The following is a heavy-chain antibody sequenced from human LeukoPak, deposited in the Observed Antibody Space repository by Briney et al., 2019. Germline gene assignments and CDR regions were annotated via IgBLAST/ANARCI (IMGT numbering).Heavy chain of an antibody. Sequence: TGKSLRLSCAASGFTFSSYGMHWLRQAPGKGLEWAAVIENDGSNKYYADSVKGRFTIFRDNSKNTLYLQMNSLRAEDTAVYYCAKDVSWAGHGGGVPIAVAGISGYFDYWGQGTLVTVSS. CDR2: IENDGSNK. D-gene: IGHD6-19*01. CDR3: AKDVSWAGHGGGVPIAVAGISGYFDY. J-gene: IGHJ4*02. CDR1: GFTFSSYG. V-gene: IGHV3-33*05.